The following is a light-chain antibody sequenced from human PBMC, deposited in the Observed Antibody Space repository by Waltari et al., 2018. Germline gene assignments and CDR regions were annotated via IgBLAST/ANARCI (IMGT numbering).Light chain of an antibody. V-gene: IGLV3-21*02. J-gene: IGLJ3*02. CDR2: DDD. CDR3: QVWDRSSDQPV. CDR1: TIGGKS. Sequence: SYVLTQPPAVSVAPGQTAKISCAGNTIGGKSVHWHQQKPGQAPVLVVFDDDERPSGIPPRFSGSNSENTATLTITRVEVGDGADYYCQVWDRSSDQPVFGGGT.